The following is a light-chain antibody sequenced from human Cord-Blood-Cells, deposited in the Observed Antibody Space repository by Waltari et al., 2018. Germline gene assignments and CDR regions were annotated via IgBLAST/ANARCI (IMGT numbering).Light chain of an antibody. CDR3: SSYTSSSTWV. Sequence: QSALTQPASVSGSPGQSITIPCTGTSSDVGGYNYVPGYQQHPGKAPKLMIYDVSNRPSGVSNRFSGSKSGNTASLTISGLQAEDEADYYCSSYTSSSTWVFGGGTKLTVL. CDR2: DVS. V-gene: IGLV2-14*03. J-gene: IGLJ3*02. CDR1: SSDVGGYNY.